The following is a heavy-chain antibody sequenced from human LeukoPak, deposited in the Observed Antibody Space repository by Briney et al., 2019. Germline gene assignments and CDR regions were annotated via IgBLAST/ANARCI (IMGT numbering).Heavy chain of an antibody. J-gene: IGHJ4*02. V-gene: IGHV3-9*01. CDR3: AKDIGTTVTTPNFDY. D-gene: IGHD4-17*01. Sequence: GGSLRLSCAASGFTFDDYAMHWVRHAPGKGLEWVSGISWNSGSIGYADSVKGRFTISRDNAKNSLYLQMNSLRAEDTALYYCAKDIGTTVTTPNFDYWGQGTLVTVSS. CDR2: ISWNSGSI. CDR1: GFTFDDYA.